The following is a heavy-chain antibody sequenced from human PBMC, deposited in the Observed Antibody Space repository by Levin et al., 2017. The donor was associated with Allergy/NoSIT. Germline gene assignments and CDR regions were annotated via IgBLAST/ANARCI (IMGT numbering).Heavy chain of an antibody. Sequence: ASVKVSCKASGYTFTSFDINWVRQATGQGLEWMGWMNPNSGNTAYAQKFQGRVTMTRNTSISTAYMELSSLRSEDTAVYYCARRVTYCSSTSCRYFDYWGQGTPVTVSS. V-gene: IGHV1-8*01. J-gene: IGHJ4*02. CDR3: ARRVTYCSSTSCRYFDY. CDR2: MNPNSGNT. CDR1: GYTFTSFD. D-gene: IGHD2-2*01.